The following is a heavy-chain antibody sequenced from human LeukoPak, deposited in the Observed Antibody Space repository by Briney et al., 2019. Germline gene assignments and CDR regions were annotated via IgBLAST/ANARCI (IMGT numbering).Heavy chain of an antibody. CDR3: ACLAPDSRSDY. D-gene: IGHD3-22*01. CDR1: GFTFSSYS. V-gene: IGHV3-48*01. CDR2: ISSSSSTI. Sequence: GGSLRLSCAASGFTFSSYSMNWVRQAPGKGLEWVSYISSSSSTIYYADSVKGRFTISRDNAKNSLYLQMNSLRAEDTAVYYCACLAPDSRSDYWGQGTLVTVSS. J-gene: IGHJ4*02.